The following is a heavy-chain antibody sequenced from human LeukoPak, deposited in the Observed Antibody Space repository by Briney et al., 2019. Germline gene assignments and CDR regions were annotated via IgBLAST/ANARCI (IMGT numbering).Heavy chain of an antibody. Sequence: ASVKVSCKASGYTFTSYYMHWVRQAPGQGLEGMGIINPSGGSTSYAQKFQGRVTMTRDTSTNTVYMELSSLRSEDTAVYYCARGYCSSTSCEQIGRHLRFLEWLFPAFDYWGQGTLVTVSS. CDR1: GYTFTSYY. V-gene: IGHV1-46*03. CDR3: ARGYCSSTSCEQIGRHLRFLEWLFPAFDY. D-gene: IGHD3-3*01. CDR2: INPSGGST. J-gene: IGHJ4*02.